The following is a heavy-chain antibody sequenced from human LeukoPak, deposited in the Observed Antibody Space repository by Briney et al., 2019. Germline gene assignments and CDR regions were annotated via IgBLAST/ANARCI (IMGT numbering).Heavy chain of an antibody. D-gene: IGHD5-12*01. CDR1: GDSISSYY. CDR2: IHYTGST. V-gene: IGHV4-59*12. Sequence: PSATLSLTCTVSGDSISSYYWSWIRQSPEKGLEWIGYIHYTGSTYYNPSLRSRVTISVDTSKNQFSLKLSSVTAADTAVYYCARGGPGYSGYDLFYWGQGTLVTVSS. CDR3: ARGGPGYSGYDLFY. J-gene: IGHJ4*02.